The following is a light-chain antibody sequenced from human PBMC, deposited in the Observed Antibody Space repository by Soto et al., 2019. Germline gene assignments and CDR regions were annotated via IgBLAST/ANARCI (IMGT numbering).Light chain of an antibody. V-gene: IGKV3-15*01. CDR3: RQYNHWLGT. CDR2: GAS. J-gene: IGKJ4*01. CDR1: QSVISS. Sequence: EIVVTQSPALVSVSPGERDTLSCRASQSVISSLAWYQQKLGQAPRLLVYGASTRATGIPTRFSGSGSRTDFFINNRSPQSEDSAIYYCRQYNHWLGTFGGGTKVEVK.